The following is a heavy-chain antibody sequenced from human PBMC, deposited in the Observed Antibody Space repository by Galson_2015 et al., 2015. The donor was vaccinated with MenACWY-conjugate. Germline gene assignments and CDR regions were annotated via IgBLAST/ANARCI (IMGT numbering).Heavy chain of an antibody. D-gene: IGHD1-26*01. J-gene: IGHJ4*02. CDR2: ISGNGDTI. V-gene: IGHV3-74*01. Sequence: SLRLSCAASGFTLGNYWMHWVRHAPGKGLVWVSRISGNGDTITYADSVKGRFTISRDSAKNTLYLQMDSLREEDMAVYYCTRIVEGGGRSFDYWGQGTLVTVSS. CDR1: GFTLGNYW. CDR3: TRIVEGGGRSFDY.